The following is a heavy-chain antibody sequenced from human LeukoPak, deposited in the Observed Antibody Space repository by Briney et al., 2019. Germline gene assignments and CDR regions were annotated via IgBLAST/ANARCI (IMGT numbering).Heavy chain of an antibody. CDR1: GFTFDDYA. Sequence: PGRSLRLSCAASGFTFDDYAMHWVRQAPGKGLEWVSGISWNSGSIGYADSVKGRFTISRDNAKNSLYLQMNSLRAEDTALYHCAKDLGTGIEYYFDYWGQGTLVTVSS. CDR3: AKDLGTGIEYYFDY. D-gene: IGHD1-1*01. CDR2: ISWNSGSI. V-gene: IGHV3-9*01. J-gene: IGHJ4*02.